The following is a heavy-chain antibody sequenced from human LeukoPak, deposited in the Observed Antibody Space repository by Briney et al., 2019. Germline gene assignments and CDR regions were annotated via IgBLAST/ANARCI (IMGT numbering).Heavy chain of an antibody. CDR3: AKDPGGDIVVVPAATDY. J-gene: IGHJ4*02. D-gene: IGHD2-2*01. Sequence: PGGSLRLSCAASGFTFSSYGMHWVRQAPGKGLEWVAVICYDGSNKYYADSVKGRFTISRDNSKNTLYLQMNSLRAEDTVVYYCAKDPGGDIVVVPAATDYWGQGTLVTVSS. V-gene: IGHV3-33*06. CDR2: ICYDGSNK. CDR1: GFTFSSYG.